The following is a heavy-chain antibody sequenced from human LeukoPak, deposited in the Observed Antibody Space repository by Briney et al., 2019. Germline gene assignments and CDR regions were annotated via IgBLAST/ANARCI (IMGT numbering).Heavy chain of an antibody. CDR3: ARGKETPLPSGY. CDR2: IYYSGST. Sequence: SETLSLTCTVSGGSISSYYWSWIRQPPGKGLEWIGYIYYSGSTNYNPSLKSRVTISVDTSKNQFSLKLSSVTAADTAVYYCARGKETPLPSGYWGQGTLVTVSS. V-gene: IGHV4-59*01. CDR1: GGSISSYY. D-gene: IGHD2-2*01. J-gene: IGHJ4*02.